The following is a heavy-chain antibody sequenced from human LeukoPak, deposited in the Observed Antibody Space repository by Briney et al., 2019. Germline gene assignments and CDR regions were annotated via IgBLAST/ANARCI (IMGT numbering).Heavy chain of an antibody. J-gene: IGHJ6*02. CDR2: IYHSGST. D-gene: IGHD1-26*01. Sequence: SETLSLTCTVSGYSISSGYYWGWIRQPPGKGLEWIGSIYHSGSTYYNPSLKSRVTISVDTSKNQFSLKLSSVTAADTAVYYCARDGANDYYYYYGMDVWGQGTTVTVSS. CDR1: GYSISSGYY. CDR3: ARDGANDYYYYYGMDV. V-gene: IGHV4-38-2*02.